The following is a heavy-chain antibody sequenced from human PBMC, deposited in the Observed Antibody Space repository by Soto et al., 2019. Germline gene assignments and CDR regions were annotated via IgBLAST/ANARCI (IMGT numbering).Heavy chain of an antibody. J-gene: IGHJ6*02. D-gene: IGHD4-4*01. Sequence: GGSLRLSCAASGFTFSSYAMSWVRQAPGKGLEWVSAISGSGGSTYYADSVKGRFTISRDNSKNTLYLQMNSLRAEDTAVYYCAKVETVTTIDYYYYYYGMDVWGQGTTVTVSS. CDR2: ISGSGGST. CDR3: AKVETVTTIDYYYYYYGMDV. CDR1: GFTFSSYA. V-gene: IGHV3-23*01.